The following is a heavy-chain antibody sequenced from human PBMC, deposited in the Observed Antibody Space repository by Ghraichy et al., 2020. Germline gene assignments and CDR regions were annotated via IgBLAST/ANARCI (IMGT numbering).Heavy chain of an antibody. V-gene: IGHV6-1*01. D-gene: IGHD2-21*01. CDR1: GDSVSSNSAA. CDR2: TYYRSKWYN. CDR3: AREQEQVYCGANCYSSPFDY. J-gene: IGHJ4*02. Sequence: SQTLSLTCAISGDSVSSNSAAWNWIRQSPSRGLEWLGRTYYRSKWYNDYAVSVKSRITINADTSKNQFSLQLNSVTPEDAAVYYCAREQEQVYCGANCYSSPFDYWGQGTLVTVSS.